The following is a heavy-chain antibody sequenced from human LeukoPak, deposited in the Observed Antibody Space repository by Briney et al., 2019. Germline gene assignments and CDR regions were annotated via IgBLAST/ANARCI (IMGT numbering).Heavy chain of an antibody. CDR1: GFTFSSYG. CDR2: ISYDGSNK. CDR3: AKDPLTAAPIGEAARTSHFDY. D-gene: IGHD2-2*01. J-gene: IGHJ4*02. Sequence: GGSLRLSCAASGFTFSSYGMHWVRQAPGKGLEWVAVISYDGSNKYYADSVKSRFTISRDNSKNTLYLQMNSLRAEDTAVYYCAKDPLTAAPIGEAARTSHFDYWGQGTLVTVSS. V-gene: IGHV3-30*18.